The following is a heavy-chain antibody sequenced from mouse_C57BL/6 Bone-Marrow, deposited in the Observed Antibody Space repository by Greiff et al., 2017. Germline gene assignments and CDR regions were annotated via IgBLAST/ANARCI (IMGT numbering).Heavy chain of an antibody. D-gene: IGHD2-2*01. V-gene: IGHV1-54*01. J-gene: IGHJ4*01. CDR3: AREWLAYAMDY. CDR2: INPGSGGT. Sequence: QVQLQQSGAELVRPGTSVKVSCKASGYAFTNYLIEWVKQRPGQGLEWIGVINPGSGGTNYNEKFKGKATLTADKSASTAYMPLSSLTSEDSAVYFCAREWLAYAMDYWCQGTSVTVSS. CDR1: GYAFTNYL.